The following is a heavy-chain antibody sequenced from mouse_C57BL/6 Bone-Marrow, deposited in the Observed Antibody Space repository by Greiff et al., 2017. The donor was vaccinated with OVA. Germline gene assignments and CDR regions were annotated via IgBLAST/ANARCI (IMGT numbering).Heavy chain of an antibody. J-gene: IGHJ3*01. CDR1: GYTFTSYW. CDR2: IYPGSGST. CDR3: ARSRATGTWFAY. Sequence: VQLQQPGAELVKPGASVKMSCKASGYTFTSYWITWVKQRPGQGLEWIGDIYPGSGSTNYNEKFKSKATLTVDTSSSTAYMQLSSLTSEDSAVYYGARSRATGTWFAYWGQGTLVTVSA. V-gene: IGHV1-55*01. D-gene: IGHD3-1*01.